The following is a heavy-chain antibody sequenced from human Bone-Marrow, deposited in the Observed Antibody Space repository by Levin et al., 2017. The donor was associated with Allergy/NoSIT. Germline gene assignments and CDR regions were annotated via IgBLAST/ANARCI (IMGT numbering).Heavy chain of an antibody. CDR1: GDSITTPY. CDR3: ARSTFTIGGVIVLDY. V-gene: IGHV4-4*07. Sequence: SQTLSLTCTVSGDSITTPYWNWIRQPAGKGLEWIGRIYSSGNTNYNPSLESRVVMSLDTSKNQFSLHLTSVTAADTALYYCARSTFTIGGVIVLDYWGQGSLVTVSS. J-gene: IGHJ4*02. CDR2: IYSSGNT. D-gene: IGHD3-16*02.